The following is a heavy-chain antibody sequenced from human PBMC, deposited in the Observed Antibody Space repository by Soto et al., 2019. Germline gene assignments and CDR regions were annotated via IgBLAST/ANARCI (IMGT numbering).Heavy chain of an antibody. CDR2: ISANNGNT. CDR3: ARAYSPGLFDP. Sequence: VQLVQSGAEVKKPGASVKVSCKASGYTFTSYGISWVRQAPGQGLEWVGWISANNGNTKYAQNFQGRVTMTTDTSTSTAYMELRSLRSDDTAVYYCARAYSPGLFDPWGQGTLVTVSS. D-gene: IGHD2-15*01. CDR1: GYTFTSYG. J-gene: IGHJ5*02. V-gene: IGHV1-18*01.